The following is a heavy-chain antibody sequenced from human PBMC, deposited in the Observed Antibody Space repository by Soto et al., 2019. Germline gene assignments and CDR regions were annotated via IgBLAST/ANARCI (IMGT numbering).Heavy chain of an antibody. J-gene: IGHJ5*02. CDR3: AKVGVLRTNFRWFDL. CDR1: GFAFQTYT. V-gene: IGHV3-21*01. D-gene: IGHD2-8*01. Sequence: LRLSCAASGFAFQTYTMEWLRQPPGKGLEWVSSITISGNYIYYADSVKGRFTISRDNGRNSVYLQMNSLRAEDTAVYYCAKVGVLRTNFRWFDLWGQGTLVTVSS. CDR2: ITISGNYI.